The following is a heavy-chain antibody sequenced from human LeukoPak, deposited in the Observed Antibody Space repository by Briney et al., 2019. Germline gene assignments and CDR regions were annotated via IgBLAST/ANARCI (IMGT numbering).Heavy chain of an antibody. CDR2: ISGSGGST. CDR1: GFTFSSYA. CDR3: AKSQQWLSYFDY. D-gene: IGHD6-19*01. V-gene: IGHV3-23*01. J-gene: IGHJ4*02. Sequence: PGGSLGLSCAASGFTFSSYAMSWVRQAPGKGLEWVSAISGSGGSTYYADSVKGRFTISRDNSKNTLYLQMNSLRAEDTAVYYCAKSQQWLSYFDYWGQGTLVTVSS.